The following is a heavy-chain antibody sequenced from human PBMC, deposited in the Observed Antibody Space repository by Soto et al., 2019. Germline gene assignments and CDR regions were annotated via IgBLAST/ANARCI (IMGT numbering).Heavy chain of an antibody. CDR2: ISYDGSIK. CDR3: ARGTISSSWYYFDY. D-gene: IGHD6-13*01. J-gene: IGHJ4*02. Sequence: QVQLVESGGGVVQPGRSLRLSCAASGFTFSSYAMHWVRQAPGKGLEWVAVISYDGSIKYYADSVKGRFTISRDNSKNTLYLQMNSLRAEDTAVYYWARGTISSSWYYFDYWGQGTLVTVSS. CDR1: GFTFSSYA. V-gene: IGHV3-30-3*01.